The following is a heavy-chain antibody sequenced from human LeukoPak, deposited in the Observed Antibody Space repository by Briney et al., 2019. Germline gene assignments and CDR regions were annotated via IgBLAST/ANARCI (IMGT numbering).Heavy chain of an antibody. CDR3: ARDGYYDTGGWFDP. Sequence: GGSLRLSCTASGFTFNNAWMSWVRQAPGKGLEWVASISRSSDYIYYADSVKGRFTISRDNAKNSVYLQMNSLRAEDTAVYYCARDGYYDTGGWFDPWGQGTLVTVSS. CDR2: ISRSSDYI. V-gene: IGHV3-21*01. CDR1: GFTFNNAW. J-gene: IGHJ5*02. D-gene: IGHD3-22*01.